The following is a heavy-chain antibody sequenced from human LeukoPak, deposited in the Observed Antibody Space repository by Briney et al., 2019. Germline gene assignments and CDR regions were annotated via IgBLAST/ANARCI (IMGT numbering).Heavy chain of an antibody. CDR3: AKGCDILTGYYNTPLSTTFDY. J-gene: IGHJ4*02. CDR1: GFTFSSYA. V-gene: IGHV3-23*01. Sequence: GGSLRLSCAASGFTFSSYAMSWVRQAPGKGLEWVSAISGSGGSTYYADSVKGRFTISRDNSKNTLYLQMNSLRAEDTAVYYCAKGCDILTGYYNTPLSTTFDYWGQGTLVTVSS. CDR2: ISGSGGST. D-gene: IGHD3-9*01.